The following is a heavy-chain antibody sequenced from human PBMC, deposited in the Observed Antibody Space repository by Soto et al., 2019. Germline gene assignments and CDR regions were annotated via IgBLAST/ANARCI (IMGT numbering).Heavy chain of an antibody. D-gene: IGHD3-3*01. CDR2: ISGSGANT. J-gene: IGHJ4*02. CDR1: GFTFSNCA. Sequence: EVQLLESGGDLVQPGGSLRLSCATSGFTFSNCAMCWVRHTPGKGLERVSGISGSGANTYNAESVKGRFTISRDNSINTMNLQLTSRREDDTAVYYCAKDRENRGDNFSSGFEKWGQGTLVIVSS. V-gene: IGHV3-23*01. CDR3: AKDRENRGDNFSSGFEK.